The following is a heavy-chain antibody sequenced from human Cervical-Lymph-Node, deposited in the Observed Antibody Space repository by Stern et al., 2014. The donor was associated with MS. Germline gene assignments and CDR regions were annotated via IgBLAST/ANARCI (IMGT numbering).Heavy chain of an antibody. Sequence: QVQLMQSGAEVKKPGASVKVSCKASGYSLIGYYVHWVRQAPGQGLQWMGWISPSSGDTIYAKRFQGRIIVTRDTSINAAYMELRRLRSDDTAVYYCARAHEYGDYRTFDYWGPGTLVTVSS. CDR3: ARAHEYGDYRTFDY. D-gene: IGHD4-17*01. V-gene: IGHV1-2*02. CDR2: ISPSSGDT. J-gene: IGHJ4*02. CDR1: GYSLIGYY.